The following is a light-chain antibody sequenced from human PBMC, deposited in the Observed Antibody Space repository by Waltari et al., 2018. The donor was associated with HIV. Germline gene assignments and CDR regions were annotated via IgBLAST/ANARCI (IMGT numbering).Light chain of an antibody. Sequence: IQMTQSPSILSASVGDRVTLTCRDSQNVDSWLAWYQQRPGKAPKLLIYKASTFQYGGPARFTVIGSGTNFTLTINSLHPDDFATYYCQQYNSDFYTFGLGTRLDLK. V-gene: IGKV1-5*03. CDR1: QNVDSW. J-gene: IGKJ3*01. CDR3: QQYNSDFYT. CDR2: KAS.